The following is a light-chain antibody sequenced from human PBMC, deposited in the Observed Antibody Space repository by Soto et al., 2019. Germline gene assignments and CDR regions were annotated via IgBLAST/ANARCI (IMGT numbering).Light chain of an antibody. V-gene: IGKV1-39*01. Sequence: DIQMTQSPSSLSASVGDRVTITCRASQSISSYLNWYQQKPGKAPKLLIYAASSLQSGVPSRFSGSGSGTDFPLPITILQPEDFATYSCHQISTTLLTFAHGTKVHTK. CDR2: AAS. J-gene: IGKJ1*01. CDR1: QSISSY. CDR3: HQISTTLLT.